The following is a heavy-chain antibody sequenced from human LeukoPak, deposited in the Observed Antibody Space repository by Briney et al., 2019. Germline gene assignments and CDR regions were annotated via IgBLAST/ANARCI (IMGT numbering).Heavy chain of an antibody. D-gene: IGHD3-22*01. V-gene: IGHV4-30-2*01. J-gene: IGHJ3*01. CDR2: IYHSGGT. CDR3: ADSSATGAFDF. CDR1: GGSISSDSYS. Sequence: SETLSLTCTVSGGSISSDSYSWSWIRQPPGKGLEWIGYIYHSGGTYYNPSLKSRVTISVDRSKSQFSLKLTSVTAADTAVYYCADSSATGAFDFWGQGTKVTVSS.